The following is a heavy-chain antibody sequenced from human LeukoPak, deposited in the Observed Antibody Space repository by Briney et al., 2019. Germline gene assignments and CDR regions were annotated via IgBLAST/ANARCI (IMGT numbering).Heavy chain of an antibody. Sequence: GGSLRLSCAASGFTFSNAWVSWVRQAPGKGLEWVGRIKSKTDGGTTDYAAPVKGRFTISRDDSKNTLYLQMNSLKTEDTAVYYCTTALEYCSRTSRYSDYWGQGTLVTVSS. J-gene: IGHJ4*02. V-gene: IGHV3-15*01. CDR1: GFTFSNAW. CDR2: IKSKTDGGTT. D-gene: IGHD2-2*02. CDR3: TTALEYCSRTSRYSDY.